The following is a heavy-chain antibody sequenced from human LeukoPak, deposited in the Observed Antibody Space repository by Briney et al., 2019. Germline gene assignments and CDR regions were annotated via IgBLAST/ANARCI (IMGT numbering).Heavy chain of an antibody. CDR1: GFTFSSYA. Sequence: GGSLRLSCAASGFTFSSYAMHWVRQAPGKGLEWVGFIRSKSYGGATEYAASVKGRFTVSRDDSKSIAYLQMNSLKTEDTAVYYCTRDHPGVDRYFDCWGQGTLVTVSS. CDR3: TRDHPGVDRYFDC. V-gene: IGHV3-49*04. D-gene: IGHD3-10*01. CDR2: IRSKSYGGAT. J-gene: IGHJ4*02.